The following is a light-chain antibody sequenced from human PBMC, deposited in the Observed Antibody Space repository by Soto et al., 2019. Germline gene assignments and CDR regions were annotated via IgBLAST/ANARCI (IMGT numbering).Light chain of an antibody. Sequence: QSVLTQPASVSGSPGQSITISCTGTSSDVGSYNLVSWYQQHPGKAPKVMIYEGSKRPSGVSNRFSGSKSGNTASLTISGLQAEDEADYYCCSYASSSTPNVFGTGTKLTVL. V-gene: IGLV2-23*01. CDR2: EGS. J-gene: IGLJ1*01. CDR3: CSYASSSTPNV. CDR1: SSDVGSYNL.